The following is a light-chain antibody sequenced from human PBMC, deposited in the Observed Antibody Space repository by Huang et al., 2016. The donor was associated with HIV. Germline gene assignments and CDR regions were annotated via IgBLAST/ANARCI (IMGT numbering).Light chain of an antibody. V-gene: IGKV3-15*01. CDR1: PRVSIN. Sequence: EVVMTQSPATLSVSPGERATLSCRASPRVSINVAWYQQKPGQAPRLLIDGASTRATGIPARFSGSGSGTEFTLTISGLQSEDYAVYFCQQYDDWPPYTFGQGTKLEIK. CDR3: QQYDDWPPYT. J-gene: IGKJ2*01. CDR2: GAS.